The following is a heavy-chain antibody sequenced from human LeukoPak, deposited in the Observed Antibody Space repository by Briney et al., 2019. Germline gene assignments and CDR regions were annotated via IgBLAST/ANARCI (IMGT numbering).Heavy chain of an antibody. V-gene: IGHV3-23*01. CDR3: VKEHVDRGFTRSFEI. Sequence: GGSLRLSCAASGCTFRTNAMSWVRQAPGKGLEWVSAISATNTYYADAVKGRFTISRDDSKNTVYLHMNSLTAEDRAVYYCVKEHVDRGFTRSFEIWGQGTVVTVSS. J-gene: IGHJ3*02. CDR1: GCTFRTNA. D-gene: IGHD3-10*01. CDR2: ISATNT.